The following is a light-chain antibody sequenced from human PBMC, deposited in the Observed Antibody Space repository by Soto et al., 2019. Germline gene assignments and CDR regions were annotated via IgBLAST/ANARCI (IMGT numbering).Light chain of an antibody. J-gene: IGKJ3*01. Sequence: DIVLTQSPATLSLSPGERATLSCRASQCVSSYLAWYQQKPGQAPRLLIYDASNRATGIPARFSGSGSGTDFTLTISSLEPEDFAVYYCQQRSNWFTFGPGTKVDIK. CDR2: DAS. V-gene: IGKV3-11*01. CDR1: QCVSSY. CDR3: QQRSNWFT.